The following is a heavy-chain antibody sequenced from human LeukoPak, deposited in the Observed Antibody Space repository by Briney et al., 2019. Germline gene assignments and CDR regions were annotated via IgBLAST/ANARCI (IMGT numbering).Heavy chain of an antibody. CDR1: GFTFSSYE. CDR3: ARDSSSWPYYFDY. Sequence: HTGGSLRLSCAASGFTFSSYETNWVRQAPGKGLEWVSYISSSGSTIYYADSVKGRFTISRDNAKNSLYLQMNSLRAEDTAVYYCARDSSSWPYYFDYWGQRTLVTVSS. J-gene: IGHJ4*02. CDR2: ISSSGSTI. V-gene: IGHV3-48*03. D-gene: IGHD6-13*01.